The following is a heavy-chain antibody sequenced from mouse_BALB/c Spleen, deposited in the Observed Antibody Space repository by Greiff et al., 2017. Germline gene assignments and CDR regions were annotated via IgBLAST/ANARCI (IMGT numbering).Heavy chain of an antibody. Sequence: LQQPGSELVRPGASVKLSCKASGYTFTSYWMHWVKQRHGQGLEWIGNIYPGSGSTNYDEKFKSKGTLTVDTSSSTAYMHLSSLTSEDSAVYYCTRGFTTAFYAMDDWGQGTSVTVSS. CDR3: TRGFTTAFYAMDD. D-gene: IGHD1-2*01. J-gene: IGHJ4*01. V-gene: IGHV1S22*01. CDR1: GYTFTSYW. CDR2: IYPGSGST.